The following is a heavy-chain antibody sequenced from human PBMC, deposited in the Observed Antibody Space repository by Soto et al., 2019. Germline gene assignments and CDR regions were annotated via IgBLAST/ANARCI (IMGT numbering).Heavy chain of an antibody. J-gene: IGHJ4*02. CDR1: GFTFSSYE. CDR3: ARVQEEQLIDY. V-gene: IGHV3-48*03. CDR2: ISSSGSTI. D-gene: IGHD6-6*01. Sequence: PGGSLRLSCAASGFTFSSYEMNWVRQAPGKGLEWVSYISSSGSTIYYADSVKGRFTISRDNAKNSLYLQMNSLRAEDTAVYYCARVQEEQLIDYWGQGTLVTVSS.